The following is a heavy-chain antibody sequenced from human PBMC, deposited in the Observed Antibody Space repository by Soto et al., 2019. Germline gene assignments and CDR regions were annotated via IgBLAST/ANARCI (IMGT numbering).Heavy chain of an antibody. CDR2: IIPIFGTA. CDR3: AMDHDVHQLLFH. J-gene: IGHJ4*02. V-gene: IGHV1-69*13. CDR1: GGTFSSYA. D-gene: IGHD2-2*01. Sequence: ASVKVSCKASGGTFSSYAISWVRQAPGQGLERMGGIIPIFGTANYAQKFQGRVTITADESTSTAYMELSSLRSDDTAVYYCAMDHDVHQLLFHWGQGTLVTVSS.